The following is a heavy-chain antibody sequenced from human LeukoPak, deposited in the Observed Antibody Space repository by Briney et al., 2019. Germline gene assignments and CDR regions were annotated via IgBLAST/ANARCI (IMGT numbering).Heavy chain of an antibody. CDR2: IWYDGSNK. Sequence: GRSLRLSCAASGFTFSSYGMHWVRQAPGKGLEWVAVIWYDGSNKYYADSVKGRFTISRDNSKNTLYLQMNSLRAEDTAVYYCAKPRNYYDSEYYLDYWGQGTLVTVSS. V-gene: IGHV3-33*06. CDR3: AKPRNYYDSEYYLDY. CDR1: GFTFSSYG. J-gene: IGHJ4*02. D-gene: IGHD3-22*01.